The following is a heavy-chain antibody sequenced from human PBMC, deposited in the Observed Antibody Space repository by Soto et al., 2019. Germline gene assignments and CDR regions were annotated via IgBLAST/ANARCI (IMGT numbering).Heavy chain of an antibody. CDR2: VLYSGNS. CDR1: GGSVNSGSYY. CDR3: VRSYTLMVAALGE. D-gene: IGHD3-16*01. J-gene: IGHJ1*01. Sequence: QVQLQESGPGLVKPSETLSLTCTVSGGSVNSGSYYWNWIRQPPGKGLEWLGYVLYSGNSNYKPPVRSRGAISVDTSKNQFFLRLSSVTAADTAVYYCVRSYTLMVAALGEWGQGTLVTVSS. V-gene: IGHV4-61*01.